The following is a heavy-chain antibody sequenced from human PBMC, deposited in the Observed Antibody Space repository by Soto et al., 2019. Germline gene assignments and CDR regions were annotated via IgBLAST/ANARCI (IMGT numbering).Heavy chain of an antibody. Sequence: EVQLLESGGGLVQPGGSLRLSCMASGFTFMSNAMSWVRQAQGKGLEWVSAISGDGADTYYADSVRGRFTISRDNSKNTLSLQMNSLRDEDTALYYCVKDFRCADWGQGTLVTVSS. CDR2: ISGDGADT. CDR1: GFTFMSNA. CDR3: VKDFRCAD. D-gene: IGHD2-8*01. J-gene: IGHJ4*02. V-gene: IGHV3-23*01.